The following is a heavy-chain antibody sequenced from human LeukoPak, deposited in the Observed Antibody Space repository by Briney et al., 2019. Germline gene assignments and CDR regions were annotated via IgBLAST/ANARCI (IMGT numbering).Heavy chain of an antibody. D-gene: IGHD3-10*01. CDR2: MNPNSGNR. CDR3: ARDQNYYGSGSYSISLGFDY. J-gene: IGHJ4*02. Sequence: GASVKVSCKASGYTFTSYDINWVGQATGQGREWMGWMNPNSGNRGYAQKFQGRVPMPRDTSTSTVYMELSSLRSEDTAVYYCARDQNYYGSGSYSISLGFDYWGQGTLVTVSS. V-gene: IGHV1-8*01. CDR1: GYTFTSYD.